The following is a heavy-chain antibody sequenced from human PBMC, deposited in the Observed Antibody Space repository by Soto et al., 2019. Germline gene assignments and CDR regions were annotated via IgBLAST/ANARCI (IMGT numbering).Heavy chain of an antibody. V-gene: IGHV3-49*04. CDR2: IRSKAYGGTT. CDR1: GFTFGDYA. CDR3: TAGKLYPSLDFDY. D-gene: IGHD2-8*01. J-gene: IGHJ4*02. Sequence: EVQLVESGGGLVQPGRSLRLSCTASGFTFGDYAMSWVRQAPGKGLEWVGFIRSKAYGGTTEYAASVKGRFTISRDDSKSIAYLQMNSLKTEDTAVYYRTAGKLYPSLDFDYWGQGTLVTVSS.